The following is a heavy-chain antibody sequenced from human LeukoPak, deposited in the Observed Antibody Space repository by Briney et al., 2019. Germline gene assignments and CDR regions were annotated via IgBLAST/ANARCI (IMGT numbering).Heavy chain of an antibody. CDR3: ARDLAAGGTDV. CDR1: GGSFSGYY. CDR2: INHSGST. Sequence: SETLSLTCAVYGGSFSGYYWSWIRQPPGKGLEWIGEINHSGSTNYNPSLKSRVTISVDTSKNQFSLKLSSVTAADTAVYYCARDLAAGGTDVWGQGTTVTVSS. V-gene: IGHV4-34*01. D-gene: IGHD6-25*01. J-gene: IGHJ6*02.